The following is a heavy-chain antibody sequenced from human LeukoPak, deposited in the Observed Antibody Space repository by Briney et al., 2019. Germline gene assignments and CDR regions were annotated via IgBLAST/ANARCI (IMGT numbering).Heavy chain of an antibody. CDR1: GFTFSNFY. Sequence: GGSLRLSCAASGFTFSNFYMSWIRQPPGKGLEWLSYISSSGATISYADSVKGRFTTSRDNAKNSLYLQMNSLRAEDTAMYYCARDSTTSSWNDYWGQGILVTVSS. J-gene: IGHJ4*02. D-gene: IGHD6-13*01. CDR2: ISSSGATI. V-gene: IGHV3-11*01. CDR3: ARDSTTSSWNDY.